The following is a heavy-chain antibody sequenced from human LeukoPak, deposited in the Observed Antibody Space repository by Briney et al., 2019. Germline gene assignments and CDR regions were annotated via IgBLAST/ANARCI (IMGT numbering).Heavy chain of an antibody. CDR3: ARDEVVELFDY. CDR1: GITFTSYG. Sequence: GGSLRLSCAASGITFTSYGISWVRQAPGQGLEWMGWISAYNGNTNYAQKLQGRVTMTTDTSTSTAYMELRSLRSDDTAVYYCARDEVVELFDYWGQGTLVTVSS. D-gene: IGHD2-15*01. J-gene: IGHJ4*02. V-gene: IGHV1-18*01. CDR2: ISAYNGNT.